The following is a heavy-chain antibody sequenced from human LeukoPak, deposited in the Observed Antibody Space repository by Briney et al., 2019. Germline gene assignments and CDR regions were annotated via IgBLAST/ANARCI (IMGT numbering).Heavy chain of an antibody. Sequence: SETLSLTCTVSGGSISSYYWSWIRQPPGKGLEWTGYIHYSGSTNYNPSLKSRVTISVETSKNQFSLKLSSVTAADTAVYFCARGPYSYDSSGAFDIWGQGTMVTVSS. CDR3: ARGPYSYDSSGAFDI. V-gene: IGHV4-59*08. D-gene: IGHD3-22*01. CDR2: IHYSGST. J-gene: IGHJ3*02. CDR1: GGSISSYY.